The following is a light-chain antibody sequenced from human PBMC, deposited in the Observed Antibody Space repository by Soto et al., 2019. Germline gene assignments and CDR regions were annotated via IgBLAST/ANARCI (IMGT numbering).Light chain of an antibody. CDR1: SCNIGTNH. V-gene: IGLV1-47*02. J-gene: IGLJ2*01. Sequence: QSVLTQPPSASGTPGQRVTISCSGSSCNIGTNHVYCYQHLPDTAPKLLIYSNSQRPPGVPDRFSGSKSGTSASLAISGLRYEDEDDYYCAAWDESLSGLVFGGGTKLTVL. CDR2: SNS. CDR3: AAWDESLSGLV.